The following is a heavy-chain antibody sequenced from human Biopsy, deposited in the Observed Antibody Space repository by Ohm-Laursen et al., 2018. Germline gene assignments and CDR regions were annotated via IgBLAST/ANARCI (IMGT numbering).Heavy chain of an antibody. D-gene: IGHD3-16*01. J-gene: IGHJ4*02. CDR2: IHGSGRT. V-gene: IGHV3-66*01. Sequence: SLRLSCAASEFTVDRNHMNWVRQAPGKGLEWVSMIHGSGRTDYADSVKGRFTVSRDNSKDTVYLQMNALRVDDTAMYYWAGAGGHSFWGQGALVTVSS. CDR3: AGAGGHSF. CDR1: EFTVDRNH.